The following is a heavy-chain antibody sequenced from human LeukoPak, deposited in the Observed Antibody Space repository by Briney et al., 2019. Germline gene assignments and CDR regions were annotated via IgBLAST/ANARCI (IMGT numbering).Heavy chain of an antibody. CDR3: ARDFMRPMIVVVTTSNWFDP. D-gene: IGHD3-22*01. J-gene: IGHJ5*02. Sequence: ASVKVSCKASGYTFTNYAISWVRQAPGQGLEWMGWINTNTGNPTYAQGFTGRFVFSLDTSVSTAYLQISSLKAEDTAVYYCARDFMRPMIVVVTTSNWFDPWGQGTLVTVSS. CDR2: INTNTGNP. V-gene: IGHV7-4-1*02. CDR1: GYTFTNYA.